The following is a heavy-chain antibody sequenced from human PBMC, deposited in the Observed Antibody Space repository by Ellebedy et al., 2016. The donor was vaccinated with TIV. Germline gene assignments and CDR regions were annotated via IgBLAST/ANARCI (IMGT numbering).Heavy chain of an antibody. CDR2: IKTDGSET. Sequence: PGGSLRLSCAASGFTVSNIYMSWVRQAPGKGLEWVAHIKTDGSETYYVDSVKGRFTISRENAKNALFLQMDGLRVDDSAVYYCVGFGVFNLWGQGAPVTVSS. CDR3: VGFGVFNL. D-gene: IGHD3-3*01. J-gene: IGHJ5*02. V-gene: IGHV3-7*01. CDR1: GFTVSNIY.